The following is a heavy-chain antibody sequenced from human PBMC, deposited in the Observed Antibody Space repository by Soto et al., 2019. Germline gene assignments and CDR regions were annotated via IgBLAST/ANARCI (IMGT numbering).Heavy chain of an antibody. CDR3: ARVIGYSYGYGDY. CDR2: ISYDGSNK. D-gene: IGHD5-18*01. V-gene: IGHV3-30-3*01. Sequence: QVQLVESGGGVVQPGRSLRLSCAASGFTFSSYAMHWVRQAPGKGLEWVAVISYDGSNKYYADSVKGRFTISRDNSKNTLYLQMNSLRAEDTAVYYCARVIGYSYGYGDYWGQGTLVIVSS. CDR1: GFTFSSYA. J-gene: IGHJ4*02.